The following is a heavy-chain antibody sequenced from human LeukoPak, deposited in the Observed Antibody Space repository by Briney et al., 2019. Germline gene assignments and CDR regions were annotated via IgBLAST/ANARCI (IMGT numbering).Heavy chain of an antibody. CDR3: ARDLGAYYDSSGYRPPDYYYGMDV. V-gene: IGHV3-30-3*01. CDR2: ISYDGSNK. J-gene: IGHJ6*02. Sequence: PGGSLRLSCAASGFTFSSYAMHWVRQAPGKGLEWVAVISYDGSNKYYADSVKGRFTISRDNSKNTLYLQMNSLRAEDTAVYYCARDLGAYYDSSGYRPPDYYYGMDVWGQGTTVTVSS. D-gene: IGHD3-22*01. CDR1: GFTFSSYA.